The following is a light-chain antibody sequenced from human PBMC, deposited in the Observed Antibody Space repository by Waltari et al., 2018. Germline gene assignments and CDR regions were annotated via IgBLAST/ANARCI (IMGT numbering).Light chain of an antibody. V-gene: IGLV2-14*03. CDR3: SSYTSITPVV. Sequence: QSALTQPASVSGSPGQSITISCPGTSSDVGGYDYVSWYQQHPGKAPKLMIYDVSNRPSGVSNRFSGSKSGNTASLTISGLQAEDEADYYCSSYTSITPVVFGGGTRLTVL. CDR2: DVS. CDR1: SSDVGGYDY. J-gene: IGLJ2*01.